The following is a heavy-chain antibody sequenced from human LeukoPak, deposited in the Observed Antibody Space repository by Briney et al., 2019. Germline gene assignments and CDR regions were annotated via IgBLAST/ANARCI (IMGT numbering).Heavy chain of an antibody. V-gene: IGHV1-69*04. CDR3: ARATYYYDSSGYSPLDY. Sequence: ASVKVSCKASGYTYTGYYMHWVRQAPGQGLEWMGRIIPILGIANYAQKFQGRVTITADKSTSTAYMELSSLRSEDTAVYYCARATYYYDSSGYSPLDYWGQGTLVTVSS. CDR2: IIPILGIA. CDR1: GYTYTGYY. J-gene: IGHJ4*02. D-gene: IGHD3-22*01.